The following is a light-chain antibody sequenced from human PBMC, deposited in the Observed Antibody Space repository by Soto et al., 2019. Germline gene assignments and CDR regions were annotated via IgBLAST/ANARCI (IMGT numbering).Light chain of an antibody. CDR2: GAS. V-gene: IGKV3-20*01. CDR3: QQYGSSGT. J-gene: IGKJ1*01. Sequence: EIVMTQSPPTLSVSXXXXXTXSXRASQSVSNNYLAWYQQKPGQAPRLLIYGASNRATGIPDRFSGSGSGTDFTLTISRLEPEDFAVYYCQQYGSSGTFGQGTKVDI. CDR1: QSVSNNY.